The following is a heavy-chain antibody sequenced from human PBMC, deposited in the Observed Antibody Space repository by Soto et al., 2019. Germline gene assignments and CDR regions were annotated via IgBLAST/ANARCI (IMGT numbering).Heavy chain of an antibody. CDR1: GFTFSNYA. Sequence: GGSLRLSCAASGFTFSNYAMNWVRQAPGKGLEWVSTISGSGGSTYYADSVKGRFTISRDNSKNTLYLQMNSLRAEDTAVYYCAKQAMYVDTPFDYWGQGTLVTVSS. D-gene: IGHD5-18*01. V-gene: IGHV3-23*01. CDR2: ISGSGGST. J-gene: IGHJ4*02. CDR3: AKQAMYVDTPFDY.